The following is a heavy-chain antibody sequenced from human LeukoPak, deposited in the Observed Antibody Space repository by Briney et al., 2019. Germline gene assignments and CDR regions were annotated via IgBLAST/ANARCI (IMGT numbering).Heavy chain of an antibody. D-gene: IGHD3-16*02. CDR2: ISAYNGNT. Sequence: ASVKVSCKASGYTFTSYGISWVRQAPGQGLEWMGWISAYNGNTNYAQKLQGRVTMTTDTSTSTAYMELRSLRSDDTAVYYCARDPWVSTFGGVIVPAPTIWFDYWGQGTLVTVSS. V-gene: IGHV1-18*01. CDR3: ARDPWVSTFGGVIVPAPTIWFDY. CDR1: GYTFTSYG. J-gene: IGHJ4*02.